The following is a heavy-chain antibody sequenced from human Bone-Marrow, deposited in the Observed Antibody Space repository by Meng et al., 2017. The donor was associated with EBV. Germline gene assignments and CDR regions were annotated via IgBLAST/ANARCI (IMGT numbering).Heavy chain of an antibody. Sequence: LQEWGPVSVEPSETLSLTCIVPGGSISGNNSYWGWIRQPPGKGLEWIGSIHYTGSTYYYPSLKSRVTISGDTSKRQFSLKLSSVTAADTAVYYCARADVDTSMVNPKLSFDYWGQGTLVTVS. D-gene: IGHD5-18*01. J-gene: IGHJ4*02. CDR3: ARADVDTSMVNPKLSFDY. V-gene: IGHV4-39*07. CDR2: IHYTGST. CDR1: GGSISGNNSY.